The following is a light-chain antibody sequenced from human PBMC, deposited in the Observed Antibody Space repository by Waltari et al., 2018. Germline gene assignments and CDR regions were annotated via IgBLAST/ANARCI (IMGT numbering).Light chain of an antibody. Sequence: YELTPPPPVSVSTGQTARITCSGYILRAKYTAWYQKKPCQSPVLIIYQHFKRPSGIPGRFSDSGAHFGNTATLTIRGTQTMDEADYYCQAWDSNIAVFGGGTKLTVL. V-gene: IGLV3-1*01. CDR1: ILRAKY. J-gene: IGLJ2*01. CDR3: QAWDSNIAV. CDR2: QHF.